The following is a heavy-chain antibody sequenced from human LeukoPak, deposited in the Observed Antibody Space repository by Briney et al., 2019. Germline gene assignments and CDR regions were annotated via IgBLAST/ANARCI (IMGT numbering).Heavy chain of an antibody. Sequence: GGSLRLSCAAFTFGTYWMSWVRQAPGKGLEWVANIKQDGSERYYVDSVKGRFTISRDNAKNSLYLQMNSLRAEDTAVYYCAREAGYYDFWSGYSEYWGQGTLVTVSS. J-gene: IGHJ4*02. CDR3: AREAGYYDFWSGYSEY. CDR1: FTFGTYW. V-gene: IGHV3-7*01. D-gene: IGHD3-3*01. CDR2: IKQDGSER.